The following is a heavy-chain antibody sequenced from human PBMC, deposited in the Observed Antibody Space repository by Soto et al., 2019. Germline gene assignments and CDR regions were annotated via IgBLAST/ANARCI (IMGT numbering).Heavy chain of an antibody. Sequence: PGGSLRLSCAASGFTVSSNYMSWVRQAPGKGLEWVSVIYSGGSTYYADSVKGRFTISRDNSKNTLYLQMNSLRAEDTAVYYCGRDPGGYPLDYYYYYGMDVWGQGTTVTVSS. J-gene: IGHJ6*02. D-gene: IGHD3-22*01. CDR1: GFTVSSNY. CDR3: GRDPGGYPLDYYYYYGMDV. V-gene: IGHV3-53*01. CDR2: IYSGGST.